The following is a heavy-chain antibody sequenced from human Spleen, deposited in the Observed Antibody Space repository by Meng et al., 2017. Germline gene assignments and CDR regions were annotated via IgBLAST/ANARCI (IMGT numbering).Heavy chain of an antibody. CDR3: ASGSNYYDGVGPYYGMDV. CDR2: ISTHNDNT. Sequence: ASAKVSCKASGYTFTSFGISWVRQAPGQGLEWMGWISTHNDNTNYAQKLQGRVTVTTDTSTSTTYMELRSLRSDDTAVYFCASGSNYYDGVGPYYGMDVWGQGTTVTVSS. CDR1: GYTFTSFG. V-gene: IGHV1-18*01. D-gene: IGHD3-22*01. J-gene: IGHJ6*02.